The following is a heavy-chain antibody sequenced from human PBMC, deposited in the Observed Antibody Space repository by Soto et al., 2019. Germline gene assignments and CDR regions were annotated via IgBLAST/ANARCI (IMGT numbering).Heavy chain of an antibody. CDR3: ARDGGRHAGGIDY. CDR1: GGTFSSYS. V-gene: IGHV1-69*01. CDR2: IIPIFGTA. Sequence: QVQLVQSGAEVKKPGSSVKVSCKASGGTFSSYSINWVRQAPGQGLEWMGEIIPIFGTANYAQKFQGRVTITADESTSTADRELSSLRSEDPGVYYCARDGGRHAGGIDYWGQGTRVTVSS. J-gene: IGHJ4*02. D-gene: IGHD1-26*01.